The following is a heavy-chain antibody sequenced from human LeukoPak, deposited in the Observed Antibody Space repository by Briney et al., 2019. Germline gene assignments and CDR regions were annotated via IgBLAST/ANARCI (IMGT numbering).Heavy chain of an antibody. CDR3: ARLGYDSSGYIGLFDY. V-gene: IGHV4-39*01. D-gene: IGHD3-22*01. J-gene: IGHJ4*02. CDR2: IYYSGST. CDR1: GGSISSSSYY. Sequence: SETLSLTCTVSGGSISSSSYYWGWIRQPPGKGLEWIGSIYYSGSTYYNPSLKSRVTISVDTSKNQFSLKLSSVTAADTAVYYCARLGYDSSGYIGLFDYWGQGTLVTVSS.